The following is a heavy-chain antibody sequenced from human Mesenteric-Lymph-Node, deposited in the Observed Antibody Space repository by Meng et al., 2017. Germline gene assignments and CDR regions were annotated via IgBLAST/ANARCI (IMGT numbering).Heavy chain of an antibody. CDR1: GGSFSGYY. D-gene: IGHD3-10*01. Sequence: QGTLQQGGAGLLQPSETLSLTCAVYGGSFSGYYWSWIRQPPGKGLEWIGEINHSGSTNYNPSLKSRVTISVDTSKNQFSLKLSSVTAADTAVYYCARASYGSGSPLGESWFDPWGQGTLVTVSS. CDR2: INHSGST. V-gene: IGHV4-34*01. CDR3: ARASYGSGSPLGESWFDP. J-gene: IGHJ5*02.